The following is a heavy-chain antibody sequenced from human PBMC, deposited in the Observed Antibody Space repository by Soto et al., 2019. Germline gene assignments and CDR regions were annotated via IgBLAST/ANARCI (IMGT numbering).Heavy chain of an antibody. V-gene: IGHV3-33*01. CDR2: IWNDGSTK. CDR3: ARVLRYFDWDYAFDI. J-gene: IGHJ3*02. CDR1: GFTFSTYG. Sequence: QVQLVESGGGVVQPGRSLRLSCAASGFTFSTYGMHWVRQAPGKGLEWVAVIWNDGSTKYYADSLKGRFTISRDDSKNTLYLQMNSLRAVDTAVYYCARVLRYFDWDYAFDIWGQGTMVTVSS. D-gene: IGHD3-9*01.